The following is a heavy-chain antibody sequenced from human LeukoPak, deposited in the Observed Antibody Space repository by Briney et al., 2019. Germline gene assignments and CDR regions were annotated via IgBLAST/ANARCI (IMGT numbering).Heavy chain of an antibody. Sequence: SETLSLTCTVSGGSISSYYWSWIRQPAGKGLEWIGRIYTSGSTNYNPSLKSRVTMSVDTSKNQFSLKLSSVTVADTAVYYCARSDVYYDSSGFWFDPWGQGTLVTVSS. CDR1: GGSISSYY. V-gene: IGHV4-4*07. CDR2: IYTSGST. CDR3: ARSDVYYDSSGFWFDP. D-gene: IGHD3-22*01. J-gene: IGHJ5*02.